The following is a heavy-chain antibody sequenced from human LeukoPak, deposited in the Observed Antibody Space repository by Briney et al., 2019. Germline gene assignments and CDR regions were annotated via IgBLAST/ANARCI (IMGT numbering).Heavy chain of an antibody. V-gene: IGHV1-2*02. CDR1: GYIFTGYY. CDR2: INPNSGDT. D-gene: IGHD6-13*01. CDR3: ARERPHTDAWYEGRDY. Sequence: GASVKVSCKASGYIFTGYYMHWVRQAPGQGLEWMGWINPNSGDTNYAQKFQGRVTMTSDTSISTAYMELNRLTYDDTAVYYCARERPHTDAWYEGRDYWGQGTLVNVSS. J-gene: IGHJ4*02.